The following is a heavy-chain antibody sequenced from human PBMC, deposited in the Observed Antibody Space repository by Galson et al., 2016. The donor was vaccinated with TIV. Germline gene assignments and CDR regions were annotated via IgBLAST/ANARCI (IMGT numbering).Heavy chain of an antibody. J-gene: IGHJ6*02. Sequence: SVKVSCKASGYSFTSYGVSWVRQAPGQGLEWMGWISGYNENTYYTQNFQGRVTMTTDTSTSTVYLELRSLRSEDTVVYYCARDPTSRPLVVSHYYYYGMDVWGQGTTVTVS. V-gene: IGHV1-18*01. CDR1: GYSFTSYG. D-gene: IGHD2-21*01. CDR2: ISGYNENT. CDR3: ARDPTSRPLVVSHYYYYGMDV.